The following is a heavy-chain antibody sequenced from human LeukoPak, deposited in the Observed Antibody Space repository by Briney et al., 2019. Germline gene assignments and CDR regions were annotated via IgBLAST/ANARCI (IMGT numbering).Heavy chain of an antibody. CDR2: IWHDGSIK. J-gene: IGHJ3*01. CDR1: GFTFSTYG. CDR3: ARAVGPFDF. V-gene: IGHV3-33*01. Sequence: GRSLRLSCAASGFTFSTYGMHWVRQAPGKGLEWVAVIWHDGSIKYYADSVKGRFTISRDNSKNTLYLQMNSLSAEDTAVYYCARAVGPFDFWGPGTIVIVSS.